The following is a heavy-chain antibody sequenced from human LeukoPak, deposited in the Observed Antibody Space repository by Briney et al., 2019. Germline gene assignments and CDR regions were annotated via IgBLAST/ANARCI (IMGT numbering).Heavy chain of an antibody. CDR2: IIPILGIA. Sequence: SVKVSCKASGGTFSSYAISWVRQAPGQGHEWMGRIIPILGIANYAQKFQGRVTITADKSTSTAYMELSSLRSEDTAVYYCARVGDYGGNSESNYWGQRTLVTVSS. CDR3: ARVGDYGGNSESNY. D-gene: IGHD4-23*01. J-gene: IGHJ4*02. CDR1: GGTFSSYA. V-gene: IGHV1-69*04.